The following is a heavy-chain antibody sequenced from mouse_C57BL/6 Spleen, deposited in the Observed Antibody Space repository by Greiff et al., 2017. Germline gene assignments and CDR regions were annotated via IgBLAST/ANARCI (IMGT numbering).Heavy chain of an antibody. CDR3: ARRDYYGSSYWYFDV. J-gene: IGHJ1*03. Sequence: VQLQQPGAELVRPGSSVKLSCKASGYTFTSYWMHWVKPRPIQGLEWIGNIDPSASDTPSNQKFTDKATLTVAKSSSTAYMQLSSMTSEDSAVYYCARRDYYGSSYWYFDVWGTGTTVTVSS. V-gene: IGHV1-52*01. CDR2: IDPSASDT. CDR1: GYTFTSYW. D-gene: IGHD1-1*01.